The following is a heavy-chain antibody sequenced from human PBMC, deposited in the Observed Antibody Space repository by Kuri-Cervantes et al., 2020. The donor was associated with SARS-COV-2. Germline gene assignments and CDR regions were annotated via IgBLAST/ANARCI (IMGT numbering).Heavy chain of an antibody. Sequence: GGPLRLPLVAPASTFISYAMAWARQPPGKGLEWVSDISVRGGDTNYADSVRGRFTISRDNSKNTLYLQVNSLRAEDTAVYFCAKVNGILGSAWYGRAHFDYWGQGTLVTVSS. V-gene: IGHV3-23*01. CDR1: ASTFISYA. D-gene: IGHD6-19*01. CDR3: AKVNGILGSAWYGRAHFDY. CDR2: ISVRGGDT. J-gene: IGHJ4*02.